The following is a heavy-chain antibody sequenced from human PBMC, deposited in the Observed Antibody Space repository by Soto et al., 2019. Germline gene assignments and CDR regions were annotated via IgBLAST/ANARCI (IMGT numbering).Heavy chain of an antibody. CDR3: ARVSNTMVRGVVHMAFDY. CDR1: GGSISSYY. J-gene: IGHJ4*02. V-gene: IGHV4-59*01. D-gene: IGHD3-10*01. Sequence: PSETLSLTCTVSGGSISSYYWSWIRQPPGKGLEWIGYIYYSGSTNYNPSLKSRVTISVDTSKNQFSLKLSSVTAADTAVYYCARVSNTMVRGVVHMAFDYWGQGTLVTVSS. CDR2: IYYSGST.